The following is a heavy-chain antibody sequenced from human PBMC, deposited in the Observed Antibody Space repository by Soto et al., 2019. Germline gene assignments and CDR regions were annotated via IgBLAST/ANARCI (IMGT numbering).Heavy chain of an antibody. Sequence: PGVAKEVCNTGAECSRTGFGIDLVRQMPGKGLEWMGIIYPGDSDSRYSPSFQGQVTISADKSISTAYLQGSSLKASDTAMYYWARRGGGMAVLGHGTTVTVSS. CDR1: ECSRTGFG. D-gene: IGHD3-10*01. CDR3: ARRGGGMAV. CDR2: IYPGDSDS. J-gene: IGHJ6*02. V-gene: IGHV5-51*01.